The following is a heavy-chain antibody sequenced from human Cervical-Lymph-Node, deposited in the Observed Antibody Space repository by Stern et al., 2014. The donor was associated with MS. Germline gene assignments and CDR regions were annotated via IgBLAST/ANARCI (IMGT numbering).Heavy chain of an antibody. D-gene: IGHD6-19*01. J-gene: IGHJ4*02. CDR2: IYHSGTT. Sequence: VQLVESGPGLVKPSETLSLACTVSGDSLSSGSYYWSWIRQPPGKGLEWIGNIYHSGTTNYNPSLKSRVTISVDTSKNQFSLKLSSVTAADTAVYYCTRSSGWSEDSWGQGTLVTASS. V-gene: IGHV4-61*01. CDR1: GDSLSSGSYY. CDR3: TRSSGWSEDS.